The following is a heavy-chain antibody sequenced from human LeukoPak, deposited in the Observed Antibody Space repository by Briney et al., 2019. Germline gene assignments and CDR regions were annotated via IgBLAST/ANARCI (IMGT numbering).Heavy chain of an antibody. J-gene: IGHJ4*02. CDR2: ISYDGSNK. CDR1: GFTFSSYA. CDR3: AKGTGDTGYYFDY. Sequence: GGSLRLSCAASGFTFSSYAMHWVRQAPGKGLEWVAVISYDGSNKYYADSVKGRFTISRDNSENTLYLQMSGLSAEDTAVYYCAKGTGDTGYYFDYWGQGTLVTVSS. D-gene: IGHD7-27*01. V-gene: IGHV3-30-3*01.